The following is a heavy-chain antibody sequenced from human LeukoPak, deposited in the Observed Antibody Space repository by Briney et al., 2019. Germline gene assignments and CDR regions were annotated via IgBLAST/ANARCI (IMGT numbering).Heavy chain of an antibody. D-gene: IGHD3-22*01. CDR2: IYYSGST. J-gene: IGHJ3*02. CDR1: GGSISSSSYY. V-gene: IGHV4-39*01. CDR3: ASTPGNYYDMDGAFYI. Sequence: SETLSLTCTVSGGSISSSSYYWGWIRQPPGKGLEWIGSIYYSGSTYYNPSLKSRVTISVDTSKNQFSLKLSSVTAADTAVYYCASTPGNYYDMDGAFYIWAKGQWSPSLQ.